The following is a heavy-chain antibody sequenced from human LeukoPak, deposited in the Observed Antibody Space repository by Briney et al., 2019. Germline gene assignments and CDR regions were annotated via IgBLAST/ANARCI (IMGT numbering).Heavy chain of an antibody. Sequence: SSETLSLTCAVYGGSFSGYYWSWIRQPPGKGLEWIGEINHSGSTNYNPSLKSRVTISVATSKNQFSLKLSSVTAADTAVYYCARVNVVVIAIMGSYNWFDPWGQGTLVTVSS. CDR1: GGSFSGYY. V-gene: IGHV4-34*01. CDR3: ARVNVVVIAIMGSYNWFDP. CDR2: INHSGST. D-gene: IGHD2-21*01. J-gene: IGHJ5*02.